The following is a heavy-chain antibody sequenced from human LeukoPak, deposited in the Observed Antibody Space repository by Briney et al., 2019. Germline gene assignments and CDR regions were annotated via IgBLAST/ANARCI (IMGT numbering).Heavy chain of an antibody. D-gene: IGHD2-2*01. J-gene: IGHJ4*02. V-gene: IGHV4-31*03. CDR2: IHHSGHT. CDR1: GDSVISGTSF. Sequence: SETLSLTCTVSGDSVISGTSFWGWIRQHPGKGLEWVGYIHHSGHTYDNPSLQSRVIISMDKSKNQFSLNLNSVTAADTAVYYCARYCSSTSCPFDYWGQGALVTVSS. CDR3: ARYCSSTSCPFDY.